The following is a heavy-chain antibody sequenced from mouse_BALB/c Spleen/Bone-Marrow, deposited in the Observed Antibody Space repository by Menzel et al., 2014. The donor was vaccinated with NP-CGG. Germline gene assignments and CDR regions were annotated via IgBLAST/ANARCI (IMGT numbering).Heavy chain of an antibody. D-gene: IGHD2-1*01. V-gene: IGHV6-6*01. CDR1: GFTFSDAW. CDR3: SRSNYGNSYCFDY. J-gene: IGHJ2*01. CDR2: IRRKATNHGT. Sequence: EAQRVESGGGLVQPGGSMKLSRAASGFTFSDAWMDWVRQSPEKGLEWVAEIRRKATNHGTHYAESVKGRFTISRDDSKSRVYLQMNSLRAEDTGIYYCSRSNYGNSYCFDYWGQGTTLTVSS.